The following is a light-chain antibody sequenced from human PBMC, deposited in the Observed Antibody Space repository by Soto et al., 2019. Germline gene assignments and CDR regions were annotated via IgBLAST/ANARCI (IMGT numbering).Light chain of an antibody. CDR3: QQYGSSPRT. CDR2: DAS. J-gene: IGKJ1*01. CDR1: QSLSSSQ. V-gene: IGKV3-20*01. Sequence: EIVLTQSPGTLSLSQGERATLSCRASQSLSSSQLAWYQQNPGQAPRLLIHDASSRATGISDRFTGSGSGTDFTLTITTLEPEDFAVYYCQQYGSSPRTFGLGTKVDIK.